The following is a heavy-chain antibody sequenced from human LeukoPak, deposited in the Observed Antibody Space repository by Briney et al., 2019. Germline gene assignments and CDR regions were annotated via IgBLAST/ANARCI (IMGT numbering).Heavy chain of an antibody. J-gene: IGHJ3*02. CDR2: IRYDGSNK. D-gene: IGHD2-15*01. CDR1: GFTFSSYG. Sequence: GGSLRLSCAASGFTFSSYGMHWVRQAPGKGLEWVAFIRYDGSNKYYADSVKGRFTISRDNSKNTLYLQMNSLRAEDTAVYYCAKEGYCSGGSCYPSDAFDIWGQGTMVTVSS. V-gene: IGHV3-30*02. CDR3: AKEGYCSGGSCYPSDAFDI.